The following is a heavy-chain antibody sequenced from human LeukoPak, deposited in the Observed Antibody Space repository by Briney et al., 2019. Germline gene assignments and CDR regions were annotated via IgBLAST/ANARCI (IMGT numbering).Heavy chain of an antibody. D-gene: IGHD6-6*01. CDR3: AREYSSSSNLWSWFDP. CDR1: GYTFSNYA. V-gene: IGHV1-18*01. CDR2: ISAYNGNT. Sequence: ASVKVSCKASGYTFSNYAISWVRQAPGQGLEWMGWISAYNGNTNYAQKLQGRVTMTTDTSTSTAYMELRSLRSDDTAVYYCAREYSSSSNLWSWFDPWGQGTLVTVSS. J-gene: IGHJ5*02.